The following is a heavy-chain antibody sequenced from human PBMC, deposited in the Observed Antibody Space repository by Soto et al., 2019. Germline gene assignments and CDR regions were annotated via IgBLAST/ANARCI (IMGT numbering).Heavy chain of an antibody. CDR3: AGGANDYGDYYGMDV. J-gene: IGHJ6*02. V-gene: IGHV3-53*01. Sequence: SGGSLRLSCAASGFTVSSNYMSWVRQAPGKGLEWVSVIYSGGSTYYADSVKGRFTISRDNSKNTLYLQMNSLRAEDTAVYYCAGGANDYGDYYGMDVWGQGTTVTVSS. CDR1: GFTVSSNY. D-gene: IGHD4-17*01. CDR2: IYSGGST.